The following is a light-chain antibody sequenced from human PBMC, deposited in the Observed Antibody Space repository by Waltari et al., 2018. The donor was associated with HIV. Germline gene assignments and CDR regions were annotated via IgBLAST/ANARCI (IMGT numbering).Light chain of an antibody. J-gene: IGLJ3*02. CDR3: QSYDSSKWV. CDR2: EDN. Sequence: NFMLTQPHSVSESPGKTVTISCTRSSGSIDSNYVQWYQQRPGSSPTTVIYEDNQRPAGVPDRFSGSIDSSSNSASLTISGLKTEDEADYYCQSYDSSKWVFGGGTKLTVL. CDR1: SGSIDSNY. V-gene: IGLV6-57*01.